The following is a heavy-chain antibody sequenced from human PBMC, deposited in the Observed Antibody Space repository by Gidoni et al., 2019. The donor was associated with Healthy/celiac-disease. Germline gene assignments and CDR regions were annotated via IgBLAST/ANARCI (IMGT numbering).Heavy chain of an antibody. Sequence: QLQLQESGPGLVKPSETLSLTCTVSGGSISSSSYYWGWIRQPPGKGLEWIGSIYYSGSTYYNPSLKSRVTISVDTSKNQFSLKLSSVTAADTAVYYCARHQSYNWGPGIFDYWGQGTLVTVSS. CDR3: ARHQSYNWGPGIFDY. J-gene: IGHJ4*02. V-gene: IGHV4-39*01. D-gene: IGHD1-1*01. CDR2: IYYSGST. CDR1: GGSISSSSYY.